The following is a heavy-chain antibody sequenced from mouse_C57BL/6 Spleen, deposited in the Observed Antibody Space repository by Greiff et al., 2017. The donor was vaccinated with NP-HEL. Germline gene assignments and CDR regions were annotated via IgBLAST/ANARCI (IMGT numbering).Heavy chain of an antibody. CDR3: ALYYGVWFAY. V-gene: IGHV1-61*01. CDR1: GYTFTSYW. D-gene: IGHD2-1*01. J-gene: IGHJ3*01. CDR2: IYPSDSET. Sequence: QVQLQQPGAELVRPGSSVKLSCKASGYTFTSYWMDWVKQRPGQGLEWIGNIYPSDSETHYNQKFKDKATLTVDKSSSTAYMQLSSLTSEDSAVYYCALYYGVWFAYWGQGTLVTVSA.